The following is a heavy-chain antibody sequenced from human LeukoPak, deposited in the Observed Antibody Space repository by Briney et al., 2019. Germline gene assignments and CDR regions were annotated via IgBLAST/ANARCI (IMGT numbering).Heavy chain of an antibody. V-gene: IGHV3-23*01. Sequence: GGSLRLSCAASGFTFSSYAMSWVRQAPGKGLEWVSAISGSGGSTYYTDSVKGRFTISRDNSKNTLYLQMNSLRAEDTAVYYCAKDRRITLDGMDVWGQGTTVTVSS. D-gene: IGHD3-10*01. CDR3: AKDRRITLDGMDV. J-gene: IGHJ6*02. CDR1: GFTFSSYA. CDR2: ISGSGGST.